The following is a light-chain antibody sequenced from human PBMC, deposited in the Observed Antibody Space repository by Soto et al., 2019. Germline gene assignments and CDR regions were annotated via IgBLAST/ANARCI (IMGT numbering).Light chain of an antibody. V-gene: IGLV2-8*01. Sequence: QSALTQPPSASGSPGQSVTISCTGTSNDVGGYNYVSWYQQHPDKAPKLMIYEVSKRPSGVPDRFSGSKSGNTASLTISGLQAEDEADYYCSSYTSSSTLYVFGTGTKVTVL. CDR1: SNDVGGYNY. J-gene: IGLJ1*01. CDR2: EVS. CDR3: SSYTSSSTLYV.